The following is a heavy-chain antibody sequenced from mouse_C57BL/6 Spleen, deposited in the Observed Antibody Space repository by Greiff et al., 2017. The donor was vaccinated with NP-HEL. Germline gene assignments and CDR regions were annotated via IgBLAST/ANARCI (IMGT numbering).Heavy chain of an antibody. D-gene: IGHD1-1*01. Sequence: VKLVESGPGLVAPSQSLSITCTVSGFSLTSYGVDWVRQSPGKGLEWLGVIWGVGSTNYNSALKSRLSISKDNSKSQVFLKMNSLQTDDTAMYYCASGSTTGGFAYWGQGTLVTVSA. J-gene: IGHJ3*01. CDR1: GFSLTSYG. CDR3: ASGSTTGGFAY. CDR2: IWGVGST. V-gene: IGHV2-6*01.